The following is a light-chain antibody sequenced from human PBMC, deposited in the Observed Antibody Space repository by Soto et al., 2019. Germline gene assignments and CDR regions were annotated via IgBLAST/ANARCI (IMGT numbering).Light chain of an antibody. CDR3: QQSYSTRWT. J-gene: IGKJ1*01. CDR1: QTISSY. V-gene: IGKV1-39*01. Sequence: DIPMTQSPSSLSASVGDRVTITCRASQTISSYLNWYQHKPGKAPKLLISAASSLQSGVPSRFGGSGSGTDFTLTISSLQPEDFATYYCQQSYSTRWTSGQGTKVEV. CDR2: AAS.